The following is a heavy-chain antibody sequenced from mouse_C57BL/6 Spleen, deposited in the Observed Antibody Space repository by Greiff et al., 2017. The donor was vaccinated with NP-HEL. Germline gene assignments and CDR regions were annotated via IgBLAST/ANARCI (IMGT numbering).Heavy chain of an antibody. CDR1: GYTFTSYG. Sequence: VQLQQSGAELARPGASVKLSCKASGYTFTSYGISWVKQRTGQGLEWIGEIYPRSGNTYYNEKFKGKATLTADKSSSTAYMELRSLTSEDSAVYFCARSDYNYSDYWGQGTTLTVSS. J-gene: IGHJ2*01. CDR2: IYPRSGNT. V-gene: IGHV1-81*01. D-gene: IGHD2-4*01. CDR3: ARSDYNYSDY.